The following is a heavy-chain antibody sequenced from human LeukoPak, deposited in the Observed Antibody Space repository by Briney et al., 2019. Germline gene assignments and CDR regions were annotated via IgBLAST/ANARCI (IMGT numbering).Heavy chain of an antibody. V-gene: IGHV3-7*04. D-gene: IGHD5-24*01. CDR1: GFTFNSYS. Sequence: GGSLRLSCAVSGFTFNSYSMNWVRQAPGKGLEWVANIKQDGSEKYYVDSVKGRFTISRDNAKNSLYLQMNSLRAEDTAVYYCAMDSSWLPLKFDYWGQGTLVTVST. CDR2: IKQDGSEK. J-gene: IGHJ4*02. CDR3: AMDSSWLPLKFDY.